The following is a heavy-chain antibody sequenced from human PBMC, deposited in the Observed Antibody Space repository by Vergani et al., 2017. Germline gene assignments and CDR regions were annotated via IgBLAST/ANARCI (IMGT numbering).Heavy chain of an antibody. V-gene: IGHV1-46*02. Sequence: QVQLVQSGAAVKKPGASAKVSCTASGYIFKNYYMHWLRLAPGQGFQWMGVVNFVTGAATSPQKFEGRITMTRGTSTATFYMDLSSLKYEDTAIYYCARSIGYCTSGSCRPYYFDLWGQGTLVTVSS. J-gene: IGHJ4*02. CDR2: VNFVTGAA. D-gene: IGHD2-15*01. CDR3: ARSIGYCTSGSCRPYYFDL. CDR1: GYIFKNYY.